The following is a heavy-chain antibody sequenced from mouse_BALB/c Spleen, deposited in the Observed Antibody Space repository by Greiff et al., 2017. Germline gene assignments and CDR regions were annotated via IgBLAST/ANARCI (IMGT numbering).Heavy chain of an antibody. CDR1: GYTFTSYW. CDR2: INPSTGYT. J-gene: IGHJ3*01. Sequence: QVQLQQSGAELAKPGASVKMSCRASGYTFTSYWMHWVKQRPGQGLEWIGYINPSTGYTEYNQKFKDKATLTADKSSSTAYMQLSSLTSEDSAVYYCARRNYGNSSWFAYWGQGTLVTVSA. CDR3: ARRNYGNSSWFAY. D-gene: IGHD2-1*01. V-gene: IGHV1-7*01.